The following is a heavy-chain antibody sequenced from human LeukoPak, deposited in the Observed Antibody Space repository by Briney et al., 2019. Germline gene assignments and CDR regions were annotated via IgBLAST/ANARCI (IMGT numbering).Heavy chain of an antibody. CDR1: GGSISSGDYY. CDR3: ARVSGCREPNVSLWFGELCTFDY. J-gene: IGHJ4*02. V-gene: IGHV4-30-4*01. Sequence: SETLSLTCTVSGGSISSGDYYWSWIRQPPGKGLECIGYIYYSGSTYYNPSLKSRVTISVDTSKNQFSLKLSSVTAADTAVYYCARVSGCREPNVSLWFGELCTFDYWGQGTLVTVSS. CDR2: IYYSGST. D-gene: IGHD3-10*01.